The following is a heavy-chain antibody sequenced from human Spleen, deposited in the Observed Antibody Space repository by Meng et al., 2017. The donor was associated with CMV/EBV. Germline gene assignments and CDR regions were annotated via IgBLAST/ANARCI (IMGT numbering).Heavy chain of an antibody. CDR3: AREGRITIFGVVRGLMDV. CDR2: ISHSGTT. Sequence: SETLSLTCTVSGYSINSDYYWGWIRQPPGKGLEWIGSISHSGTTYYNPSLKSRVTISVHMSKIQFSLKLSSVTAADTAVYYCAREGRITIFGVVRGLMDVWGQGTTVTVSS. J-gene: IGHJ6*02. V-gene: IGHV4-38-2*02. CDR1: GYSINSDYY. D-gene: IGHD3-3*01.